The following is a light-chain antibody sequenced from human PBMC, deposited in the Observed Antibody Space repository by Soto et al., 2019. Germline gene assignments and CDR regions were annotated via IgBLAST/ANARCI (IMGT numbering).Light chain of an antibody. Sequence: PGERATLSCRASQSVSTYLAWYQQKPAQAPRLLIYDASSRATGIPARFSGSGSGTDFTLTISSLEPEDVAVYYCQQRSSWPVTLGQGTRLEIK. V-gene: IGKV3-11*01. CDR2: DAS. J-gene: IGKJ5*01. CDR3: QQRSSWPVT. CDR1: QSVSTY.